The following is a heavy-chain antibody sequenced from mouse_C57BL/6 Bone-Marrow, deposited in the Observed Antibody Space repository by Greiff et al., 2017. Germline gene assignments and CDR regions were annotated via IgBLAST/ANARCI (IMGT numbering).Heavy chain of an antibody. V-gene: IGHV1-50*01. D-gene: IGHD2-2*01. Sequence: QVQLQHPGAELVKPGASVKLSCKASGYTFTSYWMQWVKQRPGQGLEWIGEIDPSDSYTNYNQKFKGKATLTVDTSSSTAYMQLSSLTSEDSAVYYCARGGYDGFDYWGQGTTLTVSS. CDR2: IDPSDSYT. CDR1: GYTFTSYW. CDR3: ARGGYDGFDY. J-gene: IGHJ2*01.